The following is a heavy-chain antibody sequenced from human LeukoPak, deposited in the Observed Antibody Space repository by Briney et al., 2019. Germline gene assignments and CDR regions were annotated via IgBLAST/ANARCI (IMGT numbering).Heavy chain of an antibody. Sequence: SETLSLTCAVYGGSFSGYYWSWIRQPPGKGLEWIGEINHSGSTNYNPSLKSRVTISVDTSKNQFSLKLSSVTAADTAVYYCARSAPSIAAAGINYWGQGTLVTVSS. V-gene: IGHV4-34*01. CDR1: GGSFSGYY. D-gene: IGHD6-13*01. J-gene: IGHJ4*02. CDR2: INHSGST. CDR3: ARSAPSIAAAGINY.